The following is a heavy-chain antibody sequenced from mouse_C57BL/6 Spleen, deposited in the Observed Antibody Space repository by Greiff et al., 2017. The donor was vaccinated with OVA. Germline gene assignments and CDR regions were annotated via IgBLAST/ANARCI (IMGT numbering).Heavy chain of an antibody. J-gene: IGHJ2*01. D-gene: IGHD2-3*01. Sequence: VQRVESGPGLVQPSQSLSITCTVSGFSLTSYGVHWVRQSPGKGLEWLGVIWRGGSTDYNAAFMSRLSITKDNSKSQVFFKMNSLQADDTAIYYCAKGPGDGYYFDYWGQGTTLTVSS. CDR2: IWRGGST. V-gene: IGHV2-5*01. CDR3: AKGPGDGYYFDY. CDR1: GFSLTSYG.